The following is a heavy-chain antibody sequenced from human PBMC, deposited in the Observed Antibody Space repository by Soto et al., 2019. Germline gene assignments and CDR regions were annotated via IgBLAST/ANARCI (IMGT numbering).Heavy chain of an antibody. CDR1: GFTFSSFS. CDR3: AKDVYMGINPTKYYYGMDV. J-gene: IGHJ6*02. Sequence: QVQLVESGGGVVQPGRSLRLSCAASGFTFSSFSMHWVRQAPGKGLEWVAAILYDGSNKYNADSVKGRFTISRDNSKNTLYLQMNSLRAEDTAVYHCAKDVYMGINPTKYYYGMDVWGQGTTVTVSS. V-gene: IGHV3-30*18. D-gene: IGHD7-27*01. CDR2: ILYDGSNK.